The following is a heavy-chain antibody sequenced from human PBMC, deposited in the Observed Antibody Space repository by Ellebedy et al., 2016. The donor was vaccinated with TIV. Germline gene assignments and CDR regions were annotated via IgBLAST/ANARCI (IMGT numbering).Heavy chain of an antibody. D-gene: IGHD6-13*01. CDR1: GFTFSSSS. CDR2: ISSSSSYI. Sequence: GESLKISXAASGFTFSSSSMNWVRQAPGKGLEWVSSISSSSSYIYYADSVKGRFTISRDNAKNSLYLQMNSLRAEDTAVYYCAKDAPKYSSSWYAWNWGQGALVTVSS. CDR3: AKDAPKYSSSWYAWN. J-gene: IGHJ4*02. V-gene: IGHV3-21*04.